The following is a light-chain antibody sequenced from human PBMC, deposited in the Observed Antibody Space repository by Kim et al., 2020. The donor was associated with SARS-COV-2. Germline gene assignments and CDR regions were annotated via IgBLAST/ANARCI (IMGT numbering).Light chain of an antibody. CDR3: QAWDNRV. J-gene: IGLJ2*01. CDR1: KLGDKY. V-gene: IGLV3-1*01. Sequence: SYELTQPPSVSVSPGQTASITCSGDKLGDKYVFWYQQKPGQSPILLIYQDNERPSGIPERFSGSNSGNTATLTISGTQAMDEADYYCQAWDNRVFGGGTQLTVL. CDR2: QDN.